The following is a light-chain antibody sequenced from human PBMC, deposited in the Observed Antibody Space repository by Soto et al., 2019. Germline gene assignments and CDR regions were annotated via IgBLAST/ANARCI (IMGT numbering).Light chain of an antibody. CDR2: EGS. CDR1: SSDVGTYNL. J-gene: IGLJ1*01. Sequence: QSALTQPASVSGSPGQSITISCTGTSSDVGTYNLISWYQHHPGKTPKLMIYEGSKRPSGVSNRFSGSKSGNTASLTISGLQADDEADYYCCSYVGSGLYVFGTGTKVTVL. CDR3: CSYVGSGLYV. V-gene: IGLV2-23*01.